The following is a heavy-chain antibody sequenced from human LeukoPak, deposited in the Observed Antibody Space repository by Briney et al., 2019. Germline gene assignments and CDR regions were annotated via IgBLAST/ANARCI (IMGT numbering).Heavy chain of an antibody. D-gene: IGHD6-6*01. J-gene: IGHJ4*02. CDR2: IYHSGST. CDR3: ARGVFSIAARPIDY. CDR1: GGSISSGGYY. V-gene: IGHV4-30-2*01. Sequence: PSETLSLTCTVSGGSISSGGYYWSWIRQPPGKGLEWIGYIYHSGSTYYNPSLKSRVTISVDRSKNQFSLKLSSVTAADTAVYYCARGVFSIAARPIDYWGQGTLVTVSS.